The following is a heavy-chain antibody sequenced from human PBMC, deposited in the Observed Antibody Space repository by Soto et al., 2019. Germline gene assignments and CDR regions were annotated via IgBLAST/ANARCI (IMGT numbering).Heavy chain of an antibody. CDR1: GYTFNSYG. CDR2: ISAYNGNT. CDR3: ARGGGNDPRPVDY. V-gene: IGHV1-18*01. J-gene: IGHJ4*02. D-gene: IGHD5-12*01. Sequence: QVQLVQSGAEVKKPGASVKVSCKASGYTFNSYGISWVRQAPGQGLEWMGWISAYNGNTNYVQKVQGRVTMTTDPSTSTAYMELRSLRSDYTAGNCCARGGGNDPRPVDYWGQGTLVTVSS.